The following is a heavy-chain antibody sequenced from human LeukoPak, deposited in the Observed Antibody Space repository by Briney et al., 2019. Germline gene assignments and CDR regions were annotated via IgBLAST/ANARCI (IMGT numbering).Heavy chain of an antibody. Sequence: GASVKVSCKASGYTFTGYYMHWVRQAPRQGLEWMGWINPDSGGTNYAQKLQGRVTMTRDTSISTAYMEVSRLRSDDTAVYYCARDRPGRIMITFGGVNLKEPLDYWGQGTLVTVSS. V-gene: IGHV1-2*02. CDR3: ARDRPGRIMITFGGVNLKEPLDY. J-gene: IGHJ4*02. D-gene: IGHD3-16*01. CDR2: INPDSGGT. CDR1: GYTFTGYY.